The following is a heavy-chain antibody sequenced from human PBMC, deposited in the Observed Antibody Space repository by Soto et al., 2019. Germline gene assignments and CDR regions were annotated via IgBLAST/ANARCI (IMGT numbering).Heavy chain of an antibody. CDR1: GFTFSNHE. V-gene: IGHV3-33*01. J-gene: IGHJ4*02. CDR3: ARLYTAFHY. Sequence: QVQLVESGGGVVQPGRSLRLSCAASGFTFSNHEMHWVRQAPGKGLEWVAVIWYDGSKKYFAGSVKGRFTISRDNSKNQLYLQMNSLSPDATAVYYCARLYTAFHYWGLGTRDTVSS. D-gene: IGHD3-16*01. CDR2: IWYDGSKK.